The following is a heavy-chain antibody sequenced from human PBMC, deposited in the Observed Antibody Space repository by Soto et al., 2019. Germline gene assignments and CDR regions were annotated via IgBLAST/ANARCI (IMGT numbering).Heavy chain of an antibody. Sequence: SVKVYCKASGGTFSSYAISCVRQAPGQGLEWVGGIIPIFGTANYAQKFQGRATITADNSTSTAYMELSSLRSEDTAVYYCARDIYDSSGYYFPSFDYWGQGTLVTVSS. V-gene: IGHV1-69*06. CDR2: IIPIFGTA. D-gene: IGHD3-22*01. CDR3: ARDIYDSSGYYFPSFDY. CDR1: GGTFSSYA. J-gene: IGHJ4*02.